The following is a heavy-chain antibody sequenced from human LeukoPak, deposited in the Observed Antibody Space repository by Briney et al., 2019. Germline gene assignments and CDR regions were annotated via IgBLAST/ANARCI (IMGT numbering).Heavy chain of an antibody. J-gene: IGHJ4*02. D-gene: IGHD6-6*01. CDR1: GYTFTDYY. V-gene: IGHV1-2*02. Sequence: ASVKVSCKASGYTFTDYYLNWVRQAPGQGLEWMGWIHPNSGGTNYAQKFQGRVTMTRDTSISTAYVELSRLTFDDTAVYYCGRKSAARKTSEFDYWGQGTLVTVPS. CDR3: GRKSAARKTSEFDY. CDR2: IHPNSGGT.